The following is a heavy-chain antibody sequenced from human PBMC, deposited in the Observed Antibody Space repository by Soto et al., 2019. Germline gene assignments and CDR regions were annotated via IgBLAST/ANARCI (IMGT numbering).Heavy chain of an antibody. Sequence: QVQLVQSGAEVKKPGSSVKVSCKASGGTFSSYAISWVRQAPGQGLEWMGGIIPIFGTANYAQKFQGRVTITADESTCTAYMELSSLRSEDTAVYYCARAAAAGSGGTYYSYGMDVWGQGPTVSVSS. CDR3: ARAAAAGSGGTYYSYGMDV. CDR1: GGTFSSYA. CDR2: IIPIFGTA. J-gene: IGHJ6*02. V-gene: IGHV1-69*01. D-gene: IGHD6-13*01.